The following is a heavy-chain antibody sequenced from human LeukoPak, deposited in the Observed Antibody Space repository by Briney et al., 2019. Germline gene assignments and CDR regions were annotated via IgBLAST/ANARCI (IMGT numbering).Heavy chain of an antibody. CDR2: MSTSGST. D-gene: IGHD3-10*01. V-gene: IGHV4-4*07. J-gene: IGHJ4*02. CDR1: SASISSYY. CDR3: AREISSGSSSRQFDY. Sequence: SETLSLTCTVPSASISSYYWSWIRQPAGKGLEWIGRMSTSGSTNYSPSLKSRLTMSVDTSNIQFSLNLTSVTAADTAVYYCAREISSGSSSRQFDYWGQGTLVTVSS.